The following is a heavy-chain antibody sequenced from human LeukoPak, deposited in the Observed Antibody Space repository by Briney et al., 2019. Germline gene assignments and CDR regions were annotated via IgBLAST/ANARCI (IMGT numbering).Heavy chain of an antibody. J-gene: IGHJ5*02. Sequence: GGSLRLSCAASGFTFDDYAMHWVRQAPGKGLEWVSGISWHSGSIGYADSVKGRFTISRDNAKNTLYLQMNSLRDEDTAVYYCARESGYHGSGFDPWGQGTLVTVSS. CDR3: ARESGYHGSGFDP. V-gene: IGHV3-9*01. CDR1: GFTFDDYA. D-gene: IGHD3-10*01. CDR2: ISWHSGSI.